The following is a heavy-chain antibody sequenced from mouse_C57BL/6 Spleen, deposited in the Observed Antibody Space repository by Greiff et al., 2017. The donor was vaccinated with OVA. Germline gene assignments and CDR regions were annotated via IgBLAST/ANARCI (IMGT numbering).Heavy chain of an antibody. CDR1: GYTFTSYW. CDR3: ARKRVYAMDY. V-gene: IGHV1-69*01. CDR2: IDPSDSYT. Sequence: QVQLKESGAELVMPGASVKLSCKASGYTFTSYWMHWVKQRPGQGLEWIGEIDPSDSYTNYNQKFKGKSTLTVDKSSSTAYMQLSSLTSEDSAVYYCARKRVYAMDYWGQGTSVTVSS. J-gene: IGHJ4*01.